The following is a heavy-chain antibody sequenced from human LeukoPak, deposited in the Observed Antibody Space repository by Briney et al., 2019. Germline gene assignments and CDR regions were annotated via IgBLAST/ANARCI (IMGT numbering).Heavy chain of an antibody. CDR3: ARDSYGSGSQNYYYGMDV. CDR2: IYYSGST. J-gene: IGHJ6*02. Sequence: PSETLSLTCTVSGGSISSSSYYWGWIRQPPGKGLEWIGYIYYSGSTYYNPSLKSRVTISVDTSKNQFSLKLSSVTAADTAVYYCARDSYGSGSQNYYYGMDVWGQGTTVTVSS. D-gene: IGHD3-10*01. CDR1: GGSISSSSYY. V-gene: IGHV4-31*03.